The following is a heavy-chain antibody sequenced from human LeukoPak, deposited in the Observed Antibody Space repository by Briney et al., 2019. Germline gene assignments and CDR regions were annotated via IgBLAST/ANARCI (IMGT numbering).Heavy chain of an antibody. CDR1: GGSISIGGYY. V-gene: IGHV4-31*03. D-gene: IGHD3-22*01. J-gene: IGHJ6*02. Sequence: SETLSLTCTVSGGSISIGGYYWSWIRQHPGKGLEWIGYIYYSGSTYYNPSLKSRVTISVDTSKNQFSLKLSSVTAADTAVYYCARDYYDSSGYLGDYYYYGMDVWGQGTTVTVSS. CDR3: ARDYYDSSGYLGDYYYYGMDV. CDR2: IYYSGST.